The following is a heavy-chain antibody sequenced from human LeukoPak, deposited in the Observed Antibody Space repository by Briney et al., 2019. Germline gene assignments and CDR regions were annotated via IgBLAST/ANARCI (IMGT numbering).Heavy chain of an antibody. V-gene: IGHV4-39*01. CDR3: AIYCGYSYGPFDY. CDR1: GGSISSSSYY. CDR2: IYYSGST. D-gene: IGHD5-18*01. Sequence: PSETLSLTCTVSGGSISSSSYYWGWIRQPPGKGLEWIGSIYYSGSTYYNPSLKSRVTIPVDTSKNQFSLKLSSVTAADTAVYYCAIYCGYSYGPFDYWGQGTLVTVSS. J-gene: IGHJ4*02.